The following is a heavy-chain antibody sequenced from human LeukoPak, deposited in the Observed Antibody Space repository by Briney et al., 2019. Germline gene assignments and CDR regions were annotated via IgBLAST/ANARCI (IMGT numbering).Heavy chain of an antibody. CDR1: GGSISTYY. D-gene: IGHD6-19*01. CDR3: ARVSPYSSGWYYFDY. J-gene: IGHJ4*02. CDR2: IYYTGST. V-gene: IGHV4-59*01. Sequence: SETLSLTCTVSGGSISTYYWSWIRQPPGEGLEWIGYIYYTGSTNYNPSLKSRVTISLDTSKNRFSLKLSSVTAADTAVYYCARVSPYSSGWYYFDYWGQGTLLTVSS.